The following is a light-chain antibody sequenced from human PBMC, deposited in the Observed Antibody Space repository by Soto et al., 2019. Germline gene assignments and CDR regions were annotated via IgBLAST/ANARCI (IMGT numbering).Light chain of an antibody. CDR3: QQYSNSPLT. CDR2: DAS. CDR1: QSVSNNY. J-gene: IGKJ1*01. V-gene: IGKV3-20*01. Sequence: EIVLTHSPGTLSLSPGERATLSCRASQSVSNNYLAWYQQKPGQAPRLVIYDASTRATGIPDRFSASGSGTDFTLTISRLEPEDFAVYFCQQYSNSPLTFGQGTKVEIK.